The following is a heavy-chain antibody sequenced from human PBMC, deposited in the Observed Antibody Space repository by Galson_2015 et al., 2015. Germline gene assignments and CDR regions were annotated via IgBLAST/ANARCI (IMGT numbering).Heavy chain of an antibody. D-gene: IGHD6-13*01. V-gene: IGHV3-30*03. CDR3: VRAPRIAAVYQYYFDS. J-gene: IGHJ4*02. CDR2: ISYDGTKK. Sequence: SLRLSCAASGFTFSDFGTHWVRQAPGKGLEWVAVISYDGTKKFYADSVKGRFTISRDSSKNSLYLQMNSLRAEDTAVYKCVRAPRIAAVYQYYFDSWGQGTLVTVSS. CDR1: GFTFSDFG.